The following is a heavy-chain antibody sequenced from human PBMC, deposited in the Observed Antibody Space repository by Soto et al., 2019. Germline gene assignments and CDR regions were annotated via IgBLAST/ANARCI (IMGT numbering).Heavy chain of an antibody. V-gene: IGHV1-69*13. CDR3: AREGYYYDSSGYYCDY. D-gene: IGHD3-22*01. Sequence: SVKVSCKASGGTFSSYAISWVRQAPGQGLELMGGIIPIFGTANYAQKFQGRVTITADESTSTAYMELSSLRSEDTAVYYCAREGYYYDSSGYYCDYWGQGTLVTVSS. CDR2: IIPIFGTA. J-gene: IGHJ4*02. CDR1: GGTFSSYA.